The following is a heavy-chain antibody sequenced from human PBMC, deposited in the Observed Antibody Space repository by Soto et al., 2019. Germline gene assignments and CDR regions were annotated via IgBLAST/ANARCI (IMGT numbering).Heavy chain of an antibody. CDR1: GGSFSGYY. Sequence: SETLSLTCAVSGGSFSGYYWSWIRQPPGKGLEWIGEINHSGSTNYNPSLKSRVTISVDTSKNQFSLKLSSVTAADTAVYYCASMVRGVISDYYYGMDVWGQGTTVSVS. V-gene: IGHV4-34*01. CDR3: ASMVRGVISDYYYGMDV. D-gene: IGHD3-10*01. J-gene: IGHJ6*02. CDR2: INHSGST.